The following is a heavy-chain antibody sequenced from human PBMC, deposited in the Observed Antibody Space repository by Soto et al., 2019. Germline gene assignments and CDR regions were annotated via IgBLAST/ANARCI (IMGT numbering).Heavy chain of an antibody. CDR3: ARNLYGSGSYYNDRLHYYGMDV. CDR2: ISAYNGNT. J-gene: IGHJ6*02. Sequence: QVQLVQSGAEVKKPGASVKVSCKASRYTFTSYGISWVRQAPGQGLEWMGWISAYNGNTNYAQKHQGRVTMTTDTSTSTAYIERWSVSADDTAVYYCARNLYGSGSYYNDRLHYYGMDVWGQGTTVTVFS. D-gene: IGHD3-10*01. CDR1: RYTFTSYG. V-gene: IGHV1-18*01.